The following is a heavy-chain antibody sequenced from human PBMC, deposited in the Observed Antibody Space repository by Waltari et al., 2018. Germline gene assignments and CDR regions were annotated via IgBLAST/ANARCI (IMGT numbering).Heavy chain of an antibody. D-gene: IGHD6-13*01. CDR3: ARVKLGGTGAYYYYYGMDV. V-gene: IGHV1-69*13. CDR2: IIPIFGTA. CDR1: GGTFSSYA. Sequence: QVQLVQSGAEVKKPGSSVKVSCKASGGTFSSYAISWVRQAPGQGLEWMGGIIPIFGTANYAQKFQGRVTITVDESTSTAYMELSSLRSEDTAVYYCARVKLGGTGAYYYYYGMDVWGQGTTVTVSS. J-gene: IGHJ6*02.